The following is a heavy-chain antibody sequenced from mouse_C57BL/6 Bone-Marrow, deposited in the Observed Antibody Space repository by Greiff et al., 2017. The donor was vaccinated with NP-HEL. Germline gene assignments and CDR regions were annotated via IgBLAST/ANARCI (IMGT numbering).Heavy chain of an antibody. V-gene: IGHV6-3*01. CDR1: GFTFSNYW. CDR3: TGDDGYSNYFDY. J-gene: IGHJ2*01. CDR2: IRLKSDNYAT. D-gene: IGHD2-3*01. Sequence: EVQVVESGGGLVQPGGSMKLSCVASGFTFSNYWMNWVRQSPEKGLAWVAQIRLKSDNYATHYAESVKGRFTISRDDSKSSVYLQMNNLRAEDTVIYYCTGDDGYSNYFDYWGQGTTLTVSS.